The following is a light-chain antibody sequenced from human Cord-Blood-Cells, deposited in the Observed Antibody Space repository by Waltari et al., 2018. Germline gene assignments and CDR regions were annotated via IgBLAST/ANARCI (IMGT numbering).Light chain of an antibody. CDR1: RSDVGGSHS. J-gene: IGLJ3*02. Sequence: QSALTQPASVSGSPGQSITLSCTGTRSDVGGSHSVSWYQQHPGKAPKLMIYAVSNRPSGVSNRFSGSKSGNTASLTISGLQAEDEADYYCSSYTSSSTLVFGGGTKLTVL. CDR3: SSYTSSSTLV. CDR2: AVS. V-gene: IGLV2-14*01.